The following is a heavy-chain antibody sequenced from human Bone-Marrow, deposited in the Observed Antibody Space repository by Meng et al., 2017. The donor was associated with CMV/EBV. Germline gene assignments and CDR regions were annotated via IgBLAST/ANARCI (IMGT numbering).Heavy chain of an antibody. J-gene: IGHJ4*02. CDR2: LHPTSCTP. V-gene: IGHV1-46*01. D-gene: IGHD5-12*01. Sequence: ASGYTFTRYSLPSLRPAPGPGLVWLVILHPTSCTPRYAPNFPGSVPMTRDTSTSTVYMELSSLRSEDTAVYYCARFGYSGYDDPFDYWGQGTLVTVSS. CDR3: ARFGYSGYDDPFDY. CDR1: GYTFTRYS.